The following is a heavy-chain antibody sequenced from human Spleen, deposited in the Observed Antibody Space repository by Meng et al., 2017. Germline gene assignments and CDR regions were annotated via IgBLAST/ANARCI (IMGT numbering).Heavy chain of an antibody. V-gene: IGHV1-3*04. J-gene: IGHJ4*02. CDR3: AREVEAPYYFDY. CDR2: INIGYGTT. D-gene: IGHD2-2*01. CDR1: GYTFNSYV. Sequence: QVQLVQCGAEVKKPGASVKVSCKASGYTFNSYVLHWVRQAPGQRLEWVGWINIGYGTTKYSQKLEGRVTITTDTSASTGYMELSSLRSEDTAVYYCAREVEAPYYFDYWGQGTLVTVSS.